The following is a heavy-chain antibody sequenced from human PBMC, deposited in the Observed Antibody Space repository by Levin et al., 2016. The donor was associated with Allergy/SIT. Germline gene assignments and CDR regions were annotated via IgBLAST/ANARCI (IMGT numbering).Heavy chain of an antibody. J-gene: IGHJ3*02. CDR3: AREEFSGYCSGGSCYSDAFDI. CDR2: INWNGGST. CDR1: GFTFDDYG. D-gene: IGHD2-15*01. V-gene: IGHV3-20*01. Sequence: GGSLRLSCAASGFTFDDYGMSWVRQAPGKGLEWVSGINWNGGSTGYADSVKGRFTISRDNAKNSLYLQMNSLRAEDTALYHCAREEFSGYCSGGSCYSDAFDIRGQGTMVTVSS.